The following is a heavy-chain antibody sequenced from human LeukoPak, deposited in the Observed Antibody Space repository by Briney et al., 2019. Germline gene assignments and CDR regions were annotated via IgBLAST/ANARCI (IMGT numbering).Heavy chain of an antibody. CDR2: ISRYTGNT. CDR1: GYTFINYG. CDR3: ARVSVTLFGAVIILNAFDV. J-gene: IGHJ3*01. Sequence: ASVKVSCTASGYTFINYGISWVRQAPGQGLEWMGWISRYTGNTNYALQLQGRVTMTTDTSTSTAYMELRSLRSDDTAVYYCARVSVTLFGAVIILNAFDVWGQGTMVTVSS. V-gene: IGHV1-18*01. D-gene: IGHD3-3*01.